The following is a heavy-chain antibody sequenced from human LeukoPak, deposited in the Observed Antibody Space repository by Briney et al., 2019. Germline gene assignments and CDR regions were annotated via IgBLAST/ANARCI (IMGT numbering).Heavy chain of an antibody. Sequence: TGGSLRLSCAASGFTFSSYSMNWVRQAPGKGLEWVSYISSSSSTIYYADSVKGRFTISRDNAKNSLYLQMNSLRAEDTAVYYCARAGMITFGGATSGPRGYWGQGTLVTVSS. D-gene: IGHD3-16*01. CDR3: ARAGMITFGGATSGPRGY. CDR2: ISSSSSTI. CDR1: GFTFSSYS. V-gene: IGHV3-48*01. J-gene: IGHJ4*02.